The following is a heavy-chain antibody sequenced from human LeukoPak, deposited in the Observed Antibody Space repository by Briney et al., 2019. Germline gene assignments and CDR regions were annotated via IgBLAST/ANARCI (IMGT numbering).Heavy chain of an antibody. V-gene: IGHV3-7*03. CDR2: IKQDGSEK. Sequence: GGSLRLSCATSGFTFSNFWMTWVRQAPGKGLEWVANIKQDGSEKNYVESVKGRFTISRDNAKNSLYLQMNGLRAEDTAVYYCASPTKQDTVADQYSGSIRHYYGMAVWGQGTTVTVSS. D-gene: IGHD5-12*01. CDR3: ASPTKQDTVADQYSGSIRHYYGMAV. J-gene: IGHJ6*02. CDR1: GFTFSNFW.